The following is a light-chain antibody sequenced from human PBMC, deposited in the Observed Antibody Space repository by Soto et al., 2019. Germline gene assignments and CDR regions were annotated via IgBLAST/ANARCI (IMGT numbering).Light chain of an antibody. CDR2: EVT. CDR1: SSDVGGYNY. Sequence: QSAVTQPASVSGSPGQSITISCTGTSSDVGGYNYVSWYQHHPGKAPKLIIYEVTKRPSGVSSRFSGSRSVNTASLTISGLQAEDEAEYYCSSYTSDRTFVFGSGTQLTVL. CDR3: SSYTSDRTFV. V-gene: IGLV2-14*01. J-gene: IGLJ7*01.